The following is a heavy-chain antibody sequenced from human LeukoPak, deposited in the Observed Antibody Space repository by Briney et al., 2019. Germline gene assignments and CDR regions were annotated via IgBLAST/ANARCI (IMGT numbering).Heavy chain of an antibody. D-gene: IGHD2-15*01. Sequence: ESPETLFKGSGSSFFNYWHGGVRQMPGKGLEWMCIIYPADSDTRYSPSFQGQVTFSADKSISTAYRQRSSLKASDTAMNFCARPESIAGGGQGTLVTVSS. J-gene: IGHJ4*02. CDR3: ARPESIAG. CDR1: GSSFFNYW. V-gene: IGHV5-51*01. CDR2: IYPADSDT.